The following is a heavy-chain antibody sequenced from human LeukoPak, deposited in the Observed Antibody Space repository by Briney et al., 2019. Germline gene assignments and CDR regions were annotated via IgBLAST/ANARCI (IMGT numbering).Heavy chain of an antibody. Sequence: GGSLRLSCAASGFSISNYGMHWVRQAPGKGLEWVAFISYDESNEQYADSVRGRFTISRDNAKNSLYLQMNSLRAEDTAVYYCATGPGCSYWGQGTLVTVSS. D-gene: IGHD2-8*01. CDR1: GFSISNYG. CDR3: ATGPGCSY. J-gene: IGHJ4*02. CDR2: ISYDESNE. V-gene: IGHV3-30*03.